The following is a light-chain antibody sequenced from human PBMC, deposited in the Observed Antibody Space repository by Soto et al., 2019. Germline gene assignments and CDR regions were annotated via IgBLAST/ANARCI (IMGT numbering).Light chain of an antibody. CDR3: AAWDDSLSGHF. J-gene: IGLJ1*01. V-gene: IGLV1-47*01. Sequence: QSALTQPPSASGTPGQRVTISCSGSSSNIGSNYVYWYQQLPGTAPKLLIYRNNQRPSGVPDRFSGSKSGTSASLAISGLRSEDEADYYCAAWDDSLSGHFFGTGTKVTVL. CDR1: SSNIGSNY. CDR2: RNN.